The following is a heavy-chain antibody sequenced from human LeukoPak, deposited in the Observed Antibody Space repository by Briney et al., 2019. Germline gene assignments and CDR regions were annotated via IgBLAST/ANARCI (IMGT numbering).Heavy chain of an antibody. CDR1: GGSIDSGGYF. D-gene: IGHD5-18*01. CDR2: ISYTGST. J-gene: IGHJ4*02. Sequence: SETLSLTCTVSGGSIDSGGYFWSWVRQHPGKGLEWVGYISYTGSTYYNPSLQSRVTISVDTSKKQFSLRLTSVTAADTAVYYCARARGYSYGPFDYWGQGTLVTVSS. CDR3: ARARGYSYGPFDY. V-gene: IGHV4-31*03.